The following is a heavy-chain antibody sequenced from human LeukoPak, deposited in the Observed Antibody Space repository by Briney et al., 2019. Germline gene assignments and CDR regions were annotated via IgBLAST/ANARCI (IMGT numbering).Heavy chain of an antibody. Sequence: ASLKVSCKASGGTLNSYVISWVRQAPGQGLEWMGGIIPISGTTNYVQKFQGRVTITADKSTSTAYMELSSLRSEDTAVYYCATLCCGSYYMDVWGKGTTVTVSS. D-gene: IGHD2-15*01. V-gene: IGHV1-69*06. CDR3: ATLCCGSYYMDV. CDR1: GGTLNSYV. J-gene: IGHJ6*03. CDR2: IIPISGTT.